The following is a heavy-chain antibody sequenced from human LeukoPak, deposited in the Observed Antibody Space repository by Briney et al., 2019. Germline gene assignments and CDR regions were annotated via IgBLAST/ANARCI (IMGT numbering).Heavy chain of an antibody. CDR3: ARAMTVAATPNWFDP. Sequence: SETLPLTCTVSGGSISSGGYYWSWIRQHPGKGLEWIGYIYYSGSTYYNPSLKSRVTISVDTSKNQFSLKLSSVTAADTAVYYCARAMTVAATPNWFDPWGQGTLVTVSS. CDR1: GGSISSGGYY. V-gene: IGHV4-31*03. CDR2: IYYSGST. D-gene: IGHD2-15*01. J-gene: IGHJ5*02.